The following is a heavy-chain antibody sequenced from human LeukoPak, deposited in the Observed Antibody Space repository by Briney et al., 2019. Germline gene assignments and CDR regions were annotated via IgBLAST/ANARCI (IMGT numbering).Heavy chain of an antibody. CDR1: GFTFSSYG. CDR2: ISYDGSNK. D-gene: IGHD4-11*01. J-gene: IGHJ4*02. Sequence: GRSLRLSCAASGFTFSSYGMHWVRQAPGKGLEWVAVISYDGSNKYYADSVKGRFTISRDNSKNTLYLQMNSLRAEDTAVYYCARPYSNYLYFFDYWGQGTLVTVSS. V-gene: IGHV3-30*03. CDR3: ARPYSNYLYFFDY.